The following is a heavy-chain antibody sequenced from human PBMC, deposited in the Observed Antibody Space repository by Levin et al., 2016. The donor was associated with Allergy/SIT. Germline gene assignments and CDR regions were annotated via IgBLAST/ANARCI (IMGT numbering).Heavy chain of an antibody. CDR2: INHSGST. V-gene: IGHV4-34*01. J-gene: IGHJ4*02. D-gene: IGHD3-10*01. CDR3: ARAQRITMVRGPPERY. Sequence: WIRQPPGKGLEWIGEINHSGSTNYNPSLKSRVTISVDTSKNQFSLKLSSVTAADTAVYYCARAQRITMVRGPPERYWGQGTLVTVSS.